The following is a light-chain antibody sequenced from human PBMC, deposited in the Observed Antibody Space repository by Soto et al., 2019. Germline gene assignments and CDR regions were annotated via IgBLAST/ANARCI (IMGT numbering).Light chain of an antibody. CDR2: KAS. Sequence: DIQMTQSPSTLSASVGARVTITCRASQSISNWLAWYQQKPGKAPKLLIYKASALESGVPSRFSGIVSGTDYTLTISSLQPEDFANYYCQQYESYSPLTFGGGTKVDI. V-gene: IGKV1-5*03. J-gene: IGKJ4*01. CDR1: QSISNW. CDR3: QQYESYSPLT.